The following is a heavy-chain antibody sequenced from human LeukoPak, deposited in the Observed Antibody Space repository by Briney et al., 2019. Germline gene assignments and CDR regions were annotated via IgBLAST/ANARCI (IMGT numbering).Heavy chain of an antibody. J-gene: IGHJ5*02. Sequence: PSETLSLTCAVSGGSLSSSNWWSWVRQPPGKGLEWIGEIYHSGSTNYNPSLNSRVTISVDKSKNQFSLKLSSVTAADTAVYYCARAYGDYAYNWFDPWGQGTLVTVSS. V-gene: IGHV4-4*02. CDR3: ARAYGDYAYNWFDP. D-gene: IGHD4-17*01. CDR1: GGSLSSSNW. CDR2: IYHSGST.